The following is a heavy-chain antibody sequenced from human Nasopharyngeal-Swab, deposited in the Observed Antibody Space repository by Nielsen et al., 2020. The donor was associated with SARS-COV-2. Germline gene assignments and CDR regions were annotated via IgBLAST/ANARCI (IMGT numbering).Heavy chain of an antibody. CDR3: AKDFYGRGWFGWFDP. Sequence: PGKGLEWVSGISWNSGSIGYADSVKGRFTISRDNAKNSLYLQMNSLRAEDTATYYCAKDFYGRGWFGWFDPWGQGTQVTVSS. D-gene: IGHD6-13*01. V-gene: IGHV3-9*01. J-gene: IGHJ5*02. CDR2: ISWNSGSI.